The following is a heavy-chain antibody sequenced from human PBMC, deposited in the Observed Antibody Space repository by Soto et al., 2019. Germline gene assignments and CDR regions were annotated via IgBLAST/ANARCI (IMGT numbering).Heavy chain of an antibody. Sequence: QVQLQESGPGLVKPSETLSLTCTVSGGSVSSGSYYWSWIRQPPGKGLEWIGYIYYSGSTNYNPSLKSRVTISVDTSKNQFSLKLSSVTAADTAVYYCARENYGAYYSGMDVWGQGTTVTVSS. J-gene: IGHJ6*02. CDR1: GGSVSSGSYY. CDR2: IYYSGST. D-gene: IGHD4-17*01. CDR3: ARENYGAYYSGMDV. V-gene: IGHV4-61*01.